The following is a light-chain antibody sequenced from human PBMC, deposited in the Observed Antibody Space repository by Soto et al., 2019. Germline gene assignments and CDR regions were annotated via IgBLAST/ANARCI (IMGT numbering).Light chain of an antibody. CDR1: SSDVGGYNY. CDR2: EVS. CDR3: SSYTSSSAWV. J-gene: IGLJ1*01. V-gene: IGLV2-14*01. Sequence: QSALTQPASVSGSPGQSITISCTGTSSDVGGYNYVSWYQQHPGKAPKLMIYEVSNRPSGVSNRFSGSKSGNTASLPISGLQAEDEADYYCSSYTSSSAWVFGTGTKVTVL.